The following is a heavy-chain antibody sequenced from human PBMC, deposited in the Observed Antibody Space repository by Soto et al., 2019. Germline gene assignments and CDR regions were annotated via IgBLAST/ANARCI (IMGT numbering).Heavy chain of an antibody. J-gene: IGHJ4*02. D-gene: IGHD3-22*01. V-gene: IGHV3-23*01. CDR1: GFTFSDYA. CDR2: IGGGGGYT. CDR3: AKGDSGGFPRCFDY. Sequence: GGSLRLSCAASGFTFSDYAMSWVRQAPGKGLEWVSAIGGGGGYTYNADSVKGRFTISRDNSKNTVSLQLNSLKVEDTAVYFCAKGDSGGFPRCFDYRGKGTLVTVSS.